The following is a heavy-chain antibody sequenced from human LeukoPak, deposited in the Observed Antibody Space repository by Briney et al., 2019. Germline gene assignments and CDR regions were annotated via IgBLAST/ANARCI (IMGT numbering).Heavy chain of an antibody. CDR1: GGTFSSYA. D-gene: IGHD3-22*01. J-gene: IGHJ4*02. CDR3: AREGGYYYDSSGYSGSDY. Sequence: ASVKVSCKASGGTFSSYAISWVRQAPGQGLEWMGRIIPIFGIANYAQKFQGRVTITTDESTSTAYMELSSLRSEDTAVYYCAREGGYYYDSSGYSGSDYWGQGTLVTVSS. CDR2: IIPIFGIA. V-gene: IGHV1-69*05.